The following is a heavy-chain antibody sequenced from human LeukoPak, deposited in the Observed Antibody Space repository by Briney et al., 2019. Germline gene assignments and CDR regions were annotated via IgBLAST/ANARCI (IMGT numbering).Heavy chain of an antibody. J-gene: IGHJ4*02. CDR2: IKQDGSEE. V-gene: IGHV3-7*01. Sequence: GGSLRLSCAVSGFTFSSYWMKWVRQAPGKGLEWVANIKQDGSEEYYVDSVKGRFTISRDNAKNSLYQQMNSLRAEDTAVYYCARRAVVVPAAIGTFDYWGQGTLVTVSS. CDR1: GFTFSSYW. D-gene: IGHD2-2*02. CDR3: ARRAVVVPAAIGTFDY.